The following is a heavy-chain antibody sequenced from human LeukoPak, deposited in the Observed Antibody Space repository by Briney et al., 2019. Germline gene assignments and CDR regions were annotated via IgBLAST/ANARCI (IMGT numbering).Heavy chain of an antibody. CDR3: ARDSVYSGSSLDY. J-gene: IGHJ4*02. D-gene: IGHD1-26*01. Sequence: PSQTLSLTCAVSGGSISSGGYSWSWIRQPPGKGLEWIGYIYYSGSTYYNPSLKSRVTISVDTSKNQFSPKLSSVTAADTAVYYCARDSVYSGSSLDYWGQGTLVTVSS. CDR2: IYYSGST. V-gene: IGHV4-30-4*07. CDR1: GGSISSGGYS.